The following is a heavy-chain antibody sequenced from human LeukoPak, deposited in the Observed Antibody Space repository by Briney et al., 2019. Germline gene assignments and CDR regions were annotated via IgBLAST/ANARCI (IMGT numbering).Heavy chain of an antibody. CDR2: INWSGGST. D-gene: IGHD2-2*01. V-gene: IGHV3-20*04. J-gene: IGHJ4*02. CDR1: GFAFDEHG. Sequence: GGSLRLSCTASGFAFDEHGMSWVRQVPGKGLEWVSGINWSGGSTGYADPLRGRFTISRDNAKNSLYLQMDSLRAEDTALYYCARAPITSPFYFDYWGQGTLVSVSS. CDR3: ARAPITSPFYFDY.